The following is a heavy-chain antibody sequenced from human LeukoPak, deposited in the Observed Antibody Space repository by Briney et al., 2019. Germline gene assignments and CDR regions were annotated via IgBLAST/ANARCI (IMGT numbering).Heavy chain of an antibody. V-gene: IGHV3-66*01. CDR3: AKDSGSYDAFDI. D-gene: IGHD1-26*01. J-gene: IGHJ3*02. CDR1: GFTVSSNY. Sequence: GGSLRLSCAASGFTVSSNYMSWVRQAPGKGLEWGAVIYSGGSTYYADSVKCRFTISRDTSKNTLYLQRNSLRAEDTAVYYCAKDSGSYDAFDIWGQGTMVTVSS. CDR2: IYSGGST.